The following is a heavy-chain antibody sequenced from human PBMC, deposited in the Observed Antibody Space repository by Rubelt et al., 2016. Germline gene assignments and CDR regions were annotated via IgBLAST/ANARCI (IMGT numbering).Heavy chain of an antibody. D-gene: IGHD2-21*01. Sequence: QVQLQESGPGLVKPSETLSLTCTVSGGSISSYYWSWIRQPAGKGLEWIGRIYTSGSTNYNPSLKSRVTMSVDTSQNQFSLKLSPVTTPDTAVYFCARHRADDPIAVCDYWGRGTLVTVSS. J-gene: IGHJ4*02. CDR3: ARHRADDPIAVCDY. CDR1: GGSISSYY. V-gene: IGHV4-4*07. CDR2: IYTSGST.